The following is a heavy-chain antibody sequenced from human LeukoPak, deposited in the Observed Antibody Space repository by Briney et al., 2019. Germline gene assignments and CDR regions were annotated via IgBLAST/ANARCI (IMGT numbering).Heavy chain of an antibody. CDR1: GFTFSSYE. Sequence: QPGGSLRLSCTASGFTFSSYEMNWVRQAPGKGLEWASYISSSGSAIYYADSVKGRFTISRDNAKNSLYLQMNSLRTEDTALYYCAKDMTPYSSSSESLEYWGQGTLVTVSS. V-gene: IGHV3-48*03. CDR2: ISSSGSAI. J-gene: IGHJ4*02. CDR3: AKDMTPYSSSSESLEY. D-gene: IGHD6-13*01.